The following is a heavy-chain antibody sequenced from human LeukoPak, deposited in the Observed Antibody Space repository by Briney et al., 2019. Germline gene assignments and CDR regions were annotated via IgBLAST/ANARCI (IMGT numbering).Heavy chain of an antibody. CDR3: ASTTIFGVVTDDNWFDP. Sequence: SETLSLTCTVSGGSISSGDYYWSWIRQPPGKGREWIGYIYYSGSTYYNPSLKSRVTISVDTSKNQFSLKLSSVTAADTAVYYCASTTIFGVVTDDNWFDPWGQGTLVTVSS. D-gene: IGHD3-3*01. V-gene: IGHV4-30-4*08. CDR2: IYYSGST. J-gene: IGHJ5*02. CDR1: GGSISSGDYY.